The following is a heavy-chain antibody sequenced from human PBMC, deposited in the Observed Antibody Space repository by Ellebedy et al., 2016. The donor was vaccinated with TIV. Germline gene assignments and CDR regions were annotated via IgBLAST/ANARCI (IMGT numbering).Heavy chain of an antibody. CDR2: INPTGTA. Sequence: MPSETLSLTCVVKGGSFNGYFWSWIRPSPGKGLAWLGEINPTGTANYTPSLKSRVTMSVNTPEKQFSLRLTSVTAADTAVYYCARARGEYLYGSGSYFTNWGQGEVVTVSS. CDR1: GGSFNGYF. J-gene: IGHJ4*02. V-gene: IGHV4-34*01. D-gene: IGHD3-10*01. CDR3: ARARGEYLYGSGSYFTN.